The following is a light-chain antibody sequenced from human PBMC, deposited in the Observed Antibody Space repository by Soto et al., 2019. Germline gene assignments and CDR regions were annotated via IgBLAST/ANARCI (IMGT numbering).Light chain of an antibody. CDR3: QSYDTSLGGSRV. Sequence: QSVLTQPASVSGAPGLRVTISCTGSWSNFGAGYDVHWYQQLPGAAPKLIIYGNSNRPSGAPDRFSGSRSGTSASLAITGLQDEDEADYYCQSYDTSLGGSRVFGTGTKLTVL. J-gene: IGLJ1*01. CDR2: GNS. CDR1: WSNFGAGYD. V-gene: IGLV1-40*01.